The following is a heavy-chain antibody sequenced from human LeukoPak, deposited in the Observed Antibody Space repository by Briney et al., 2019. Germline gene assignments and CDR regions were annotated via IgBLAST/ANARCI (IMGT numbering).Heavy chain of an antibody. J-gene: IGHJ6*03. CDR3: ARELHDYFYMDV. V-gene: IGHV3-48*01. CDR1: GFTFSSYN. D-gene: IGHD3-10*01. CDR2: ISSSRGIK. Sequence: PGGSLRLSCAASGFTFSSYNMIWVRQAPGKGLEWVSYISSSRGIKYYADSVKGRFTISRDNAKNSLFLQMNSLRAEDTAVYYCARELHDYFYMDVWGKGTTITVSS.